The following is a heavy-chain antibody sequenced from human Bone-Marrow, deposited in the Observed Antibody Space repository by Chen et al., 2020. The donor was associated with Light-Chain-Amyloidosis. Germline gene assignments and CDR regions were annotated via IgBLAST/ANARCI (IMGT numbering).Heavy chain of an antibody. CDR3: ARRRDGYNFDY. J-gene: IGHJ4*02. Sequence: EVQLEQSGPEVKKPGESLKISCTGSGTSFPNYWIGWGRQMPGKGLEWMGVIYPDDSDARYSPSFEGQVTISADKSITTAYLQWRSLKASDTAMYYCARRRDGYNFDYWGQGTLVTVSS. CDR1: GTSFPNYW. D-gene: IGHD5-12*01. CDR2: IYPDDSDA. V-gene: IGHV5-51*01.